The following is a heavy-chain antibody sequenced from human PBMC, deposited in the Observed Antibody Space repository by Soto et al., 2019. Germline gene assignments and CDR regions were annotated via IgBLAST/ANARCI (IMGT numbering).Heavy chain of an antibody. J-gene: IGHJ3*02. CDR3: ASSSGWFTFDI. Sequence: QLQLQESGPGLVKPSETLSLTCTVSGGSISSSSYYWGWIRQPPGKGLERIGSIYYSGSTYYNPSLKSRVTISVDTSKNPFSMKLSSVTAADTDVYYCASSSGWFTFDIWGQGKMVTVSS. D-gene: IGHD6-19*01. CDR2: IYYSGST. CDR1: GGSISSSSYY. V-gene: IGHV4-39*01.